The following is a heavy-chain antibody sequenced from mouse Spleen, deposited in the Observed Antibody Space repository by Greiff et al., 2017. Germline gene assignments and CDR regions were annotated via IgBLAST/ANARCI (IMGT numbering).Heavy chain of an antibody. CDR1: GYAFTNYL. D-gene: IGHD1-1*01. CDR2: INPGSGGT. J-gene: IGHJ3*01. CDR3: ARSDGSSHLAY. V-gene: IGHV1-54*01. Sequence: QVQLQQSGAELVRPGTSVKVSCKASGYAFTNYLMEWVKQRPGQGLEWIGVINPGSGGTNYNEKFKGKATLTADKSSSTAYMQLSSLTSEDSAVYFCARSDGSSHLAYWGQGTLVTVSA.